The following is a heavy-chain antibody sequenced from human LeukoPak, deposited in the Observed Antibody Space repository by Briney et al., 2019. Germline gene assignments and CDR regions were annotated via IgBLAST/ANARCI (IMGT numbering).Heavy chain of an antibody. CDR1: GFTFSSYA. CDR2: ITCDGSNK. V-gene: IGHV3-30-3*01. J-gene: IGHJ4*02. CDR3: AKEGPNYDYVWGSYRLYYFDY. Sequence: PGGSLRLSCAASGFTFSSYAMHWVRQAPGKGLEWVSAITCDGSNKYYADSVKGRFTISRDNSKNTLYLQMNSLRAEDTAVYYCAKEGPNYDYVWGSYRLYYFDYWGQGTLVTVSS. D-gene: IGHD3-16*02.